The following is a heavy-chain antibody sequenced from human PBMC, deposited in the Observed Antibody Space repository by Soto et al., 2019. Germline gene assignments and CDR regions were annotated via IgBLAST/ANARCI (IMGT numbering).Heavy chain of an antibody. CDR1: GYSFTTYW. J-gene: IGHJ6*02. CDR3: ARLGTAVTSVAHYGMDV. V-gene: IGHV5-10-1*01. CDR2: IDPSDSYI. Sequence: GESLKISLNDSGYSFTTYWIDWVRQMPGKGLKWMGKIDPSDSYINYSPSFQGHVSISLDKSISTAYLQWSSLKASDTAMYYCARLGTAVTSVAHYGMDVWGQGTTVTVSS. D-gene: IGHD1-7*01.